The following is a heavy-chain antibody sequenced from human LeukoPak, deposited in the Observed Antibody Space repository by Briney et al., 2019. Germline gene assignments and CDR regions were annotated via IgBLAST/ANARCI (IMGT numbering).Heavy chain of an antibody. CDR3: ARAWRWELLIPDY. D-gene: IGHD1-26*01. Sequence: GGSLRLSCAASGFTFSSYAMSWVRQAPGKGLEWVSVISGSGDTTNYADSVKGRFTISRDNSKNTLYLQMNSLRAEDTAVYYCARAWRWELLIPDYWGQGTLVTVSS. V-gene: IGHV3-23*01. J-gene: IGHJ4*02. CDR1: GFTFSSYA. CDR2: ISGSGDTT.